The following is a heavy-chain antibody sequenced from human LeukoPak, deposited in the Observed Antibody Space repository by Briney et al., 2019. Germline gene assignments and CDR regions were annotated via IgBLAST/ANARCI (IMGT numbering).Heavy chain of an antibody. V-gene: IGHV1-2*06. CDR2: INPNSGGT. CDR3: ARPREYYYDSSGYYSRAEYFQH. D-gene: IGHD3-22*01. Sequence: ASVKVSCKASGYTFTGYYMHWVRQAPGQGLEWMGRINPNSGGTNYAQKFQGRVTMTRDTSISTAYMELSRLRSDDTAVYYCARPREYYYDSSGYYSRAEYFQHWGQGTLVTVPS. J-gene: IGHJ1*01. CDR1: GYTFTGYY.